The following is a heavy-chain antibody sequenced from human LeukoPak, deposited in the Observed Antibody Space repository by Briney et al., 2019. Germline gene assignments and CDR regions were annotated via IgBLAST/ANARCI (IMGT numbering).Heavy chain of an antibody. D-gene: IGHD2-2*02. Sequence: ASVKVSCKASGYTFTSYDINWVRQATGQGLEWMGWMNPNSGNTGYAQKFQGRVTMTRNTSISTAYMELSSLRFDDTAVYYCARAACSSTACYSPWGQGTLVTVSS. CDR2: MNPNSGNT. V-gene: IGHV1-8*01. J-gene: IGHJ5*02. CDR3: ARAACSSTACYSP. CDR1: GYTFTSYD.